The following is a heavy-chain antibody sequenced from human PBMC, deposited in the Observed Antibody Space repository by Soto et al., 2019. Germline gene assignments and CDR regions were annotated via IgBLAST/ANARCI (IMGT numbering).Heavy chain of an antibody. D-gene: IGHD3-22*01. Sequence: QLQLQESGSGLVKPSQTLSLTCAVSGGSISSGGYSWNWIRQPPGKDLEWIGYISYSGNTYYNPSLNSRVTLSLDRSMNQFSLKMSSLTAADTAVYYCVRGVYDSSGYYSTVTYWYFDLWGRGALVTVSS. V-gene: IGHV4-30-2*01. CDR2: ISYSGNT. CDR1: GGSISSGGYS. CDR3: VRGVYDSSGYYSTVTYWYFDL. J-gene: IGHJ2*01.